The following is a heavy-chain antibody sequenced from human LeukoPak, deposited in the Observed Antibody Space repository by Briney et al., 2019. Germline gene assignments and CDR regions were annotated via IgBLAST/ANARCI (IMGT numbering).Heavy chain of an antibody. J-gene: IGHJ5*02. CDR3: ARDRDIVLMVYAPSGGFDP. V-gene: IGHV3-21*01. CDR2: LSSSSSYI. Sequence: GESLRLSCAASGFTFNNYNINWVRQAPGKGLEWVSSLSSSSSYIYYADSVKGRFTISRDNAKNSLYLQMNSLRAEDTAVYCCARDRDIVLMVYAPSGGFDPWGQGTLVTVSS. CDR1: GFTFNNYN. D-gene: IGHD2-8*01.